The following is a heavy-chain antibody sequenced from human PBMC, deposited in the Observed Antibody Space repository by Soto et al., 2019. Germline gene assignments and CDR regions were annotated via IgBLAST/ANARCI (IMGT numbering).Heavy chain of an antibody. CDR1: GASIITISHY. V-gene: IGHV4-39*01. CDR3: LDV. CDR2: VYYSGST. Sequence: SETLSLTCTVSGASIITISHYWVWIRQPPGKGLEWIGTVYYSGSTYYNPSTSTVYMELSSLTSDDTAVYYCARGGDDSRLEVALDVWGQGTTVTVSS. J-gene: IGHJ6*01. D-gene: IGHD3-22*01.